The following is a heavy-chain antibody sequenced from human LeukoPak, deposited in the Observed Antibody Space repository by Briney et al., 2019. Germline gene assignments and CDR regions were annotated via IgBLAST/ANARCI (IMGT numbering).Heavy chain of an antibody. Sequence: KASETLSLTCAVYGRSFSGYYWSWIRQPPGKGLEWIGEINHSGSTNYNPSLKSRVTISVDTSKNQFSLKLSSVTAADTAVYYCARGRLVPAAPYSPFDPWGQGTLVTVSS. J-gene: IGHJ5*02. CDR1: GRSFSGYY. CDR3: ARGRLVPAAPYSPFDP. V-gene: IGHV4-34*01. D-gene: IGHD2-2*01. CDR2: INHSGST.